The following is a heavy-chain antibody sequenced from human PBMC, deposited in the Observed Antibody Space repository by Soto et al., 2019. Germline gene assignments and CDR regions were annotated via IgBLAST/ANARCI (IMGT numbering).Heavy chain of an antibody. CDR2: IYYSGST. CDR3: ARDRIRGWNGWLDP. CDR1: GGSVSSGSYY. D-gene: IGHD1-1*01. V-gene: IGHV4-61*01. J-gene: IGHJ5*02. Sequence: SETLSLTCTVSGGSVSSGSYYWSWIRQPPGKGLEWIGYIYYSGSTNYNPSLKSRVTISVDTSKNQFSLKLSSVTAADTAVYYCARDRIRGWNGWLDPWGQGTLVTVYS.